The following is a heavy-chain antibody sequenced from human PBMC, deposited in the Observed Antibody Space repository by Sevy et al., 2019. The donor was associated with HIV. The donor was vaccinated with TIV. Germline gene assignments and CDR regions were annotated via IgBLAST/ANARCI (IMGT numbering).Heavy chain of an antibody. D-gene: IGHD4-4*01. Sequence: GGSLRLSCAASGFTFSSYSMNWVRQAPGKGLKSVSSISSSSSYIYYADSVKGRFTISRDNAKNSLYLQMNSLRAEDTAVYYCARDDAILFYSNYSGGEFLYYYGMDVWGQGTTVTVSS. CDR1: GFTFSSYS. J-gene: IGHJ6*02. CDR2: ISSSSSYI. V-gene: IGHV3-21*01. CDR3: ARDDAILFYSNYSGGEFLYYYGMDV.